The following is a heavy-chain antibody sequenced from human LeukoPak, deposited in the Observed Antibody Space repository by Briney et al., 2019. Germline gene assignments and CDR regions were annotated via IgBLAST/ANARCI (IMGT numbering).Heavy chain of an antibody. V-gene: IGHV3-7*03. J-gene: IGHJ6*02. CDR3: ARADLYYYYGMDV. CDR2: IKQDGSEK. CDR1: GFTFSSYW. Sequence: PGRSLRLSCAASGFTFSSYWMSWVRQAPGKGLEWEANIKQDGSEKYYVDSVKGRFTISRDNAKNSLYLQMNSLRAEDTAVYYCARADLYYYYGMDVWGQGTTVTVSS. D-gene: IGHD2-21*02.